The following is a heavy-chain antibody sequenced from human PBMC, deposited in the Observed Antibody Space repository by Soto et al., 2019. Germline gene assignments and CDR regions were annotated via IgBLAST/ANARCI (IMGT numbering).Heavy chain of an antibody. D-gene: IGHD5-18*01. J-gene: IGHJ4*02. CDR2: IKQDGSEK. V-gene: IGHV3-7*03. Sequence: GGSLRLSCAASGFTFSRYWMSWVRQAPRKGLEWVANIKQDGSEKYYVDSVKGRFTISRDNAKNSVYLQMNSLRAEDTAVYYCARYFEGSYGDGPFEYWGQGTLVTVSS. CDR3: ARYFEGSYGDGPFEY. CDR1: GFTFSRYW.